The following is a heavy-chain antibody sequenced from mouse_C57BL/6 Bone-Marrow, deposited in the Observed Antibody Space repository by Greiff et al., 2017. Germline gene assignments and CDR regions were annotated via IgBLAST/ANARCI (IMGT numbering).Heavy chain of an antibody. J-gene: IGHJ4*01. CDR2: SYPRVGST. Sequence: QVQLQQSGPELVKPGASVKLSCKASGYTFTSYDINWVKQRPGQGLAWIGWSYPRVGSTKYNEKFKGKATLTVDTSSSTAYMELHSLTSEDSAVYFCARPTYDGYYKYYYAMDYWGQGTSVTVSS. V-gene: IGHV1-85*01. D-gene: IGHD2-3*01. CDR1: GYTFTSYD. CDR3: ARPTYDGYYKYYYAMDY.